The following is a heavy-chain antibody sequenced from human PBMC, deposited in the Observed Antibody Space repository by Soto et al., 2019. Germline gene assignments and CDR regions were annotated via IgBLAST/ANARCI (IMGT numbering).Heavy chain of an antibody. Sequence: PSETLSLTCTVSGGSISSYYWSWIRQPPGKGLEWIGYIYYSGSTNYNPSLKSRVTISVDTSKNQFSLKLSSVTAAATAVYYCAIQIAVAGLHAFDIWGQGTMVPVS. CDR3: AIQIAVAGLHAFDI. D-gene: IGHD6-19*01. V-gene: IGHV4-59*08. CDR1: GGSISSYY. J-gene: IGHJ3*02. CDR2: IYYSGST.